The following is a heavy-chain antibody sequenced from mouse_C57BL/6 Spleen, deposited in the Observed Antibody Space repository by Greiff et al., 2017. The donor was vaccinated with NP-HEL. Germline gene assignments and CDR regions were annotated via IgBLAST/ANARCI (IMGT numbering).Heavy chain of an antibody. J-gene: IGHJ3*01. CDR1: GFSFNTYA. CDR3: VRFGAQFAY. V-gene: IGHV10-1*01. D-gene: IGHD3-1*01. CDR2: IRSKSNNYAT. Sequence: EVMLVESGGGLVQPKGSLKLSCAASGFSFNTYAMNWVRQAPGKGLEWVARIRSKSNNYATYYADSVKDRFTISRDDSESMLYLQMNNLKTEDTAMYYCVRFGAQFAYWGQGTLVTVSA.